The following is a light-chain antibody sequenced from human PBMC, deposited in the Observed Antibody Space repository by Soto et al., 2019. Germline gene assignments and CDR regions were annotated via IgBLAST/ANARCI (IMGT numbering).Light chain of an antibody. V-gene: IGKV3-20*01. CDR2: DAS. J-gene: IGKJ4*01. CDR3: QQFSSYPLT. CDR1: QTVRNNY. Sequence: EFVLTQSPGTLSLSPGERATLSCRASQTVRNNYLAWYQQKPGQAPRLLIYDASGRATGIPDRFSGGGSGTDFTLTISRLEPEDFAVYYCQQFSSYPLTFGGGTKVEIK.